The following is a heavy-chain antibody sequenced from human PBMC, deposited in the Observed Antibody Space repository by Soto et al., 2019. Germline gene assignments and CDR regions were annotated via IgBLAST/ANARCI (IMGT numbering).Heavy chain of an antibody. CDR2: INAGNGNT. V-gene: IGHV1-3*01. J-gene: IGHJ5*02. CDR3: ARDATQVAPAAMYNWLDP. D-gene: IGHD2-2*01. CDR1: GYTFTSYA. Sequence: ASVKVSCKASGYTFTSYAMHWVRQAPGQRLEWMGWINAGNGNTKYSQKFQGRVTITRDTSASTAYMELSSLRSEDTAVYYCARDATQVAPAAMYNWLDPWGPGTLVTVST.